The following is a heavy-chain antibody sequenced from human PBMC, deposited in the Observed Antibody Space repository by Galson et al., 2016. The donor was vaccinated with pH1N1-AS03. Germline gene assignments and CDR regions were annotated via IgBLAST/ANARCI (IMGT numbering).Heavy chain of an antibody. D-gene: IGHD3-9*01. J-gene: IGHJ4*02. CDR1: GYTFSRYG. V-gene: IGHV1-18*01. CDR3: GRSYNFDVGDY. CDR2: VSPHSGNT. Sequence: CKASGYTFSRYGITWVRQAPGQGLEWMGWVSPHSGNTRNAQKFQGRVTMTTDTSTNTAYMELRSLKSDDTAVYFCGRSYNFDVGDYWGQGTLVTVSS.